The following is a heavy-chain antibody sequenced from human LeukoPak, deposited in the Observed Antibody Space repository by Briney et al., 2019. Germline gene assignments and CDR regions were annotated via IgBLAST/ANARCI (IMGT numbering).Heavy chain of an antibody. Sequence: SETLSLTCTVSGGSISSYYWSWIRQPPGKGLEWIGYIYYSGSTNYNPSLKSRVTISVDTSKNQFSLKLSSVTVADTAVYYCARSGRQQLVRFPYYYYYMDVWGKGTTVTISS. CDR3: ARSGRQQLVRFPYYYYYMDV. V-gene: IGHV4-59*01. CDR1: GGSISSYY. CDR2: IYYSGST. J-gene: IGHJ6*03. D-gene: IGHD6-13*01.